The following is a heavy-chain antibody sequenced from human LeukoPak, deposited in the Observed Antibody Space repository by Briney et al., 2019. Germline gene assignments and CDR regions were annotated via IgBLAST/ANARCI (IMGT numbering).Heavy chain of an antibody. J-gene: IGHJ5*02. CDR3: ARDKGVGYYGSGSYP. V-gene: IGHV4-38-2*02. CDR1: LYRISSGYY. CDR2: IYHSRST. D-gene: IGHD3-10*01. Sequence: PSEALSLTCAVPLYRISSGYYWAWTRQPPGKGLEGIGCIYHSRSTYYNPSLKSRVTISVDTSKNQFSLKLSSVTAADTAVYYCARDKGVGYYGSGSYPWGQGTLVTVSS.